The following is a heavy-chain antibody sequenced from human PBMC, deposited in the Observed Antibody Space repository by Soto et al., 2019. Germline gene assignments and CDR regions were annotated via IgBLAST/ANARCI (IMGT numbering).Heavy chain of an antibody. J-gene: IGHJ6*02. D-gene: IGHD3-10*01. V-gene: IGHV4-34*01. CDR2: INHSGST. CDR1: GGSFSGYY. CDR3: AREARVWFGELLSAYYGMDV. Sequence: SETLSLTCAVYGGSFSGYYCSWIRHPPGKRLEWIGEINHSGSTNYNPSLKSRVTISVDTSKNQFSLKLSSVTAADTAVYYCAREARVWFGELLSAYYGMDVWGQGTTVTVSS.